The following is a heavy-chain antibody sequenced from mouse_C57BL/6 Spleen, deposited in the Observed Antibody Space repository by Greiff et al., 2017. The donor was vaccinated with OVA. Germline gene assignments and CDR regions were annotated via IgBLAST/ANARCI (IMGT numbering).Heavy chain of an antibody. V-gene: IGHV1-64*01. D-gene: IGHD1-1*01. CDR3: ARFLITTVVADY. Sequence: QVQLKQPGAELVKPGASVKLSCKASGYTFTSYWMHWVKQRPGQGLEWIGMIHPNSGSTNYNEKFKSKATLTVDKSSSTAYMQLSSLTSEDSAVYYCARFLITTVVADYWGQGTTLTVSS. CDR1: GYTFTSYW. J-gene: IGHJ2*01. CDR2: IHPNSGST.